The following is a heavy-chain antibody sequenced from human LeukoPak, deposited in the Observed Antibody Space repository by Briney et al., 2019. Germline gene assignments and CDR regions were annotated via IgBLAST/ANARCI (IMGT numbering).Heavy chain of an antibody. CDR1: GYTFTGYY. D-gene: IGHD3-10*01. V-gene: IGHV1-2*02. CDR3: ARYYIEGRCFDY. Sequence: GASVKVSFKASGYTFTGYYILWLRQAPGQGLEWMGWINPNSGGTNYAQKFQGRVTMTRDTSIRTAYMELSRLRSDDTAMYYCARYYIEGRCFDYWGQGTLVTVSS. J-gene: IGHJ4*02. CDR2: INPNSGGT.